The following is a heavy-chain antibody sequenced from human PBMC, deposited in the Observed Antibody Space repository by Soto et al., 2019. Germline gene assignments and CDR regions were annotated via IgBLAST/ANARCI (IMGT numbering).Heavy chain of an antibody. D-gene: IGHD5-18*01. CDR1: GGSISSSNW. V-gene: IGHV4-4*02. Sequence: SETLSLTCAVSGGSISSSNWWSWVRQPPGKGLEWIGEIYHSGSTNYNPSLKSRVTISVDKSKNQFSLKLSSVTAADTAVYYCARRGRGGYSYGFDYWGQGTLVTVSS. CDR3: ARRGRGGYSYGFDY. CDR2: IYHSGST. J-gene: IGHJ4*02.